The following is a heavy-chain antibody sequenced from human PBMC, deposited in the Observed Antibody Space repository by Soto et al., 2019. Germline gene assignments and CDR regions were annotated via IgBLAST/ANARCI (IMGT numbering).Heavy chain of an antibody. CDR3: ASIKLRYFDWLFAIARYFDY. Sequence: GGSLRLSCAASGFTFSSYAMHWVRQAPGKGLEWVAVISYDGSNKYYADSVKGRFTISRDNSKNTLYLQMNSLRAEDTAVYYCASIKLRYFDWLFAIARYFDYWGQGTLVTVSS. D-gene: IGHD3-9*01. CDR2: ISYDGSNK. V-gene: IGHV3-30-3*01. J-gene: IGHJ4*02. CDR1: GFTFSSYA.